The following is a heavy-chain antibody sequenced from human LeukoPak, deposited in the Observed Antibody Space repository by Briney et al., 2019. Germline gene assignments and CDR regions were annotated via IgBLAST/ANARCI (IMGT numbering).Heavy chain of an antibody. Sequence: ASVKVSCKASGYNFAGYHIHWVRQAPGQGLEWMGWINPNSGGSNYAQKFQGRVTMTRDTSISTAYMELSRLRSDDTAVYYCARDRVVTTNYYNMAVWGQGTTVTVSS. J-gene: IGHJ6*02. CDR1: GYNFAGYH. CDR3: ARDRVVTTNYYNMAV. V-gene: IGHV1-2*02. CDR2: INPNSGGS. D-gene: IGHD3-22*01.